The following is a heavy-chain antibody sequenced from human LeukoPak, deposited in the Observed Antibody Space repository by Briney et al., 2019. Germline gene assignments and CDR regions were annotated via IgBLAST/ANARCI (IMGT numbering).Heavy chain of an antibody. CDR1: GGSISSGSYY. CDR2: IYTSGST. D-gene: IGHD3-22*01. CDR3: ARDPTTEYDSSGYYYGNY. Sequence: SETLSLTCTVSGGSISSGSYYWSWIRQPAGKGLEWIGRIYTSGSTNYNPSLKSRVTISVDTSKNQFSLKLSSVTAADTAVYYCARDPTTEYDSSGYYYGNYWGQGTLVTASS. J-gene: IGHJ4*02. V-gene: IGHV4-61*02.